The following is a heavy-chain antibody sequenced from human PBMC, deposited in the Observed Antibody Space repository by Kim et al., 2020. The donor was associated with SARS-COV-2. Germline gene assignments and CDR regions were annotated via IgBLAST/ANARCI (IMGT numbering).Heavy chain of an antibody. J-gene: IGHJ3*02. V-gene: IGHV3-64D*06. Sequence: NGRFTISRDNSKHTLYLQMSSLRAEDTAVYYCVKDYCSGGSCYSVFAFDIWGQGTMVTVSS. CDR3: VKDYCSGGSCYSVFAFDI. D-gene: IGHD2-15*01.